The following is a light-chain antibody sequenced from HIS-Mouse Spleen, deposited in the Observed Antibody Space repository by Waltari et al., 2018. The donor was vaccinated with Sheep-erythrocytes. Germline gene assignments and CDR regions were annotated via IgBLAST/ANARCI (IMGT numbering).Light chain of an antibody. CDR3: NSRDSSGNRV. V-gene: IGLV3-19*01. J-gene: IGLJ2*01. CDR2: GKN. Sequence: SSELTQDPAVSVALGQTVRITCPGASLRSYYASWYQQKPGQAPVLVIYGKNNRTPGIPDRFSGSSSGNTASLTITGAQAEDEADYYCNSRDSSGNRVFGGGTKLTVL. CDR1: SLRSYY.